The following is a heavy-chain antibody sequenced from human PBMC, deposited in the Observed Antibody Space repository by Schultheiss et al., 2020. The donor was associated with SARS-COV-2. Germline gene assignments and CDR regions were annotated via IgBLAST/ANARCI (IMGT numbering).Heavy chain of an antibody. CDR1: GFTFSSYG. Sequence: GESLKISCAASGFTFSSYGMHWVRQAPGKGLEWVAVISYDGSNKYYADSVKGRFTISRDNSKNTLYLQMNSLRAEDTAVYYCAKDRGGSGSYYTFDYWGQGTLVTVSS. CDR2: ISYDGSNK. V-gene: IGHV3-30*18. J-gene: IGHJ4*02. CDR3: AKDRGGSGSYYTFDY. D-gene: IGHD1-26*01.